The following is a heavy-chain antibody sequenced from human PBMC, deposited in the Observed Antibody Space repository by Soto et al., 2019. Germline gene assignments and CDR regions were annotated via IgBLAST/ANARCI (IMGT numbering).Heavy chain of an antibody. CDR3: AVEGWGTEIRDFYY. CDR1: GLTFSRYA. V-gene: IGHV3-30*03. J-gene: IGHJ4*02. D-gene: IGHD3-16*01. Sequence: QVQLVESGGGVVQPGRSLRLSCAASGLTFSRYAMHWVRQAPGKGLQWVAVISYDGSGKYYAASVKGRFTISRDNSKNTLFLPMNRLSPDFMALYYCAVEGWGTEIRDFYYWGQRNLVNVSS. CDR2: ISYDGSGK.